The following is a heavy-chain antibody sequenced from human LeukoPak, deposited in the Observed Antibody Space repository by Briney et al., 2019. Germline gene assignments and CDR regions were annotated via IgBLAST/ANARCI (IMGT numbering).Heavy chain of an antibody. CDR1: GGSISSGGYY. CDR2: IYYSGST. V-gene: IGHV4-31*03. D-gene: IGHD3-22*01. Sequence: SETLSLTCTVSGGSISSGGYYWSWIRQHPGKGLEWIGYIYYSGSTYYNPSLKSRVTISVDTSKNQFSLKLSSVTAADTAVYYCARFSYDSSGPDYWGQGTLVTVSS. CDR3: ARFSYDSSGPDY. J-gene: IGHJ4*02.